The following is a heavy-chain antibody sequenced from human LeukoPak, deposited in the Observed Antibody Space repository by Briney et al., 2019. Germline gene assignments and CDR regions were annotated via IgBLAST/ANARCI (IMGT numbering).Heavy chain of an antibody. CDR2: ISYDGSTK. J-gene: IGHJ4*02. Sequence: QPGRSLRLSCAASGFTFSSYPMHWVRQAPGKWLEWVALISYDGSTKYYADSVKGRFTISRDNSKNTLYLQVDSLRAEDTAVYYCARPKQQMVPSYEYWGQGTLVTVSS. D-gene: IGHD6-13*01. CDR1: GFTFSSYP. V-gene: IGHV3-30-3*01. CDR3: ARPKQQMVPSYEY.